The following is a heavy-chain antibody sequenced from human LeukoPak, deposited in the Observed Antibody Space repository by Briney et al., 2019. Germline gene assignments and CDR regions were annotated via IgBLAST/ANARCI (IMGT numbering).Heavy chain of an antibody. CDR3: AREGIATNYDSSGYYGGVGY. CDR2: IIPIFGTA. Sequence: ASVKVSCKASGGTFSSYAISWVRQAPGQGLEWMGGIIPIFGTANYAQKFQGRVTITADESTSTAYMELSSLRSEDTAVYYCAREGIATNYDSSGYYGGVGYWGQGTLVTVSS. J-gene: IGHJ4*02. D-gene: IGHD3-22*01. V-gene: IGHV1-69*13. CDR1: GGTFSSYA.